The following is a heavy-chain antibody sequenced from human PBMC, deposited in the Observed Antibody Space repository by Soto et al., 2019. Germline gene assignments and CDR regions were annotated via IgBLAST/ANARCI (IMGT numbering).Heavy chain of an antibody. J-gene: IGHJ4*02. CDR2: ISYDGSNK. Sequence: ESGGGVVQPGRSLRLSCAASGFTFSSYAMHWVRQAPGKGLEWVAVISYDGSNKYYADSVKGRFTISRDNSKNTLYLQMNSLRAEDTAVYYCARESTWAAAGLDYWGQGTLVTVSS. CDR3: ARESTWAAAGLDY. CDR1: GFTFSSYA. D-gene: IGHD6-13*01. V-gene: IGHV3-30-3*01.